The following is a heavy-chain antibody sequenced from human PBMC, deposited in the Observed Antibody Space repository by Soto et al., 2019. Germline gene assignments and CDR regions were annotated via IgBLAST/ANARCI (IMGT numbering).Heavy chain of an antibody. CDR3: ARVSSPTRLPLYYYYYYGMDV. D-gene: IGHD6-13*01. V-gene: IGHV3-30-3*01. CDR2: ISYDGSNK. J-gene: IGHJ6*02. CDR1: GFTFSSYA. Sequence: PGGSLRLSCAASGFTFSSYAMHWVRQAPGKGLERVAVISYDGSNKYYADTVKGRFTISRDNSKNTLYLQMNSLRAEDTAVYYCARVSSPTRLPLYYYYYYGMDVWGQGTTVTVSS.